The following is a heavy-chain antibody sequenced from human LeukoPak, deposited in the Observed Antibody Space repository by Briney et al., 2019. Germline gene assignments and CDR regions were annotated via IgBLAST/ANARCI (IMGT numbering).Heavy chain of an antibody. CDR2: FLYSGNT. Sequence: SETLSFTCTVSGGSISISSYYWAWIRQPPGKALEWIGSFLYSGNTYYNPSLKSRVTISVDTSKNQFSLKLGSVTAADTAVYYCARRSFYSMSSGFGFWGQGALVTVSS. V-gene: IGHV4-39*01. J-gene: IGHJ4*02. CDR1: GGSISISSYY. CDR3: ARRSFYSMSSGFGF. D-gene: IGHD2/OR15-2a*01.